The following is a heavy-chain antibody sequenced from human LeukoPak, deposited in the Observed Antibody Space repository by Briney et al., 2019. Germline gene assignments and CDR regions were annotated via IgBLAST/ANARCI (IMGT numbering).Heavy chain of an antibody. CDR1: GYTFTGYY. V-gene: IGHV1-2*02. D-gene: IGHD1-14*01. Sequence: ASVKVSCKTSGYTFTGYYMHWVRQAPGQGLEWMGWINTNSGGTNYAQKFQGRVTMTRDTSITTAYMELSRLRSDDTAVYYCARELNRPTEEGYWGQGTLVTVSS. CDR3: ARELNRPTEEGY. CDR2: INTNSGGT. J-gene: IGHJ4*02.